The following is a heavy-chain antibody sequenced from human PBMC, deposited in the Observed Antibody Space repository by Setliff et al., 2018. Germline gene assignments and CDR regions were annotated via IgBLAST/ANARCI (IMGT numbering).Heavy chain of an antibody. D-gene: IGHD3-22*01. J-gene: IGHJ1*01. CDR3: ARSGELIVKLGTKRSKCRYFQH. CDR1: GVSISANHY. Sequence: SETLSLTCTVSGVSISANHYWGWIRQPPGKGLEWIGSISYGGNTYYNPSLNSRVTISADTSKNQFSVKLSSVTAADTAVYYCARSGELIVKLGTKRSKCRYFQHWGQGTLVTVSS. V-gene: IGHV4-39*01. CDR2: ISYGGNT.